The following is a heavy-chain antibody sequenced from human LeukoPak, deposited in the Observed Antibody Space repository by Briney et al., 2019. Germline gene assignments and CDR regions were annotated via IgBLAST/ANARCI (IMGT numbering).Heavy chain of an antibody. CDR3: ARVQSSSWYYMD. J-gene: IGHJ4*02. V-gene: IGHV1-2*06. CDR1: GYTFTGYY. Sequence: ASVKVSCKASGYTFTGYYMHWVRQAPGQGLEWMGRINPNSGGTNYAQKFQGRVTMTRDTSISTAYMELSRLRSDDTAVYYCARVQSSSWYYMDWGQGTLVTVSS. D-gene: IGHD6-13*01. CDR2: INPNSGGT.